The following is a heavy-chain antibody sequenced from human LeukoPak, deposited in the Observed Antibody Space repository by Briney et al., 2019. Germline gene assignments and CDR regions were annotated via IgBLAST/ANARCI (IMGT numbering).Heavy chain of an antibody. CDR1: GFTFSSYW. V-gene: IGHV3-74*01. CDR3: AGDRRLAVATLGV. CDR2: INSDGSST. D-gene: IGHD3-16*01. J-gene: IGHJ4*02. Sequence: GGSLRLSCAASGFTFSSYWMHWVRQAPGKGLVWVSRINSDGSSTSYADSVKGRFTISRDNAKNTLYRQMNSLRAEDTAVYYCAGDRRLAVATLGVWGQGTLVTVSS.